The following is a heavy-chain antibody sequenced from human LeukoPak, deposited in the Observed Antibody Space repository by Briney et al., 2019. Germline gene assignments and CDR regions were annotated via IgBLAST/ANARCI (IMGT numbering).Heavy chain of an antibody. D-gene: IGHD3-22*01. CDR2: TNNDGTST. CDR1: GFIFSDYW. J-gene: IGHJ4*02. V-gene: IGHV3-74*01. Sequence: GGSLRLSCEASGFIFSDYWMHWVRQSPGKGLVWISRTNNDGTSTNYADSVKGRFTISRDNAKKTLYLQMSSLRAEDTAVYYCAKVAYSGGYYYLDNWGQGTLVTVSS. CDR3: AKVAYSGGYYYLDN.